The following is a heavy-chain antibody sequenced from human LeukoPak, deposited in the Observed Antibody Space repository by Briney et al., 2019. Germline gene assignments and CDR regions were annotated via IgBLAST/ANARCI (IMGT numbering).Heavy chain of an antibody. Sequence: TGGSLRLSCAASGFTFSSYWMHWVRQAPGKGLMRVSHINNDGSTTTYADSVKGRSTISRDNAKNTLYLQMNSLRAEDTALYYCARGTAGFDPWGQGTLVTVSS. CDR3: ARGTAGFDP. CDR1: GFTFSSYW. J-gene: IGHJ5*02. CDR2: INNDGSTT. V-gene: IGHV3-74*01.